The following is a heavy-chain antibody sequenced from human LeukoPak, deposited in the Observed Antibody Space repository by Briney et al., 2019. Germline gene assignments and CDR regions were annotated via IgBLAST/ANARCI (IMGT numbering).Heavy chain of an antibody. J-gene: IGHJ6*02. CDR1: GFTFSSYG. V-gene: IGHV3-33*01. Sequence: GGSLRLSCAASGFTFSSYGMHWVRQAPGKGLEWVAVIWYDGSNKYYADSVKGRFTISRDNSKNTLYLQMNSLRAEDTAVYYCARDRKRYYGSGSYPLGYYGMDVWGQGTTVTVSS. CDR3: ARDRKRYYGSGSYPLGYYGMDV. D-gene: IGHD3-10*01. CDR2: IWYDGSNK.